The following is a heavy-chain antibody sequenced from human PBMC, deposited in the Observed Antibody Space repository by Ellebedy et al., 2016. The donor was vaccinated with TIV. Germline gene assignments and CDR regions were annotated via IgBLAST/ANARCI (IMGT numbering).Heavy chain of an antibody. J-gene: IGHJ6*02. CDR3: AREHNYYYGMDV. Sequence: GESLKISXAASGFTFSSYGMHWVRQAPGKGLEWVAVIWYDGSNKYYADSVKGRFTISRDNSKNTLYLQMNSLRAEDTAVYYCAREHNYYYGMDVWGQGTTVTVSS. D-gene: IGHD2-21*01. V-gene: IGHV3-33*01. CDR2: IWYDGSNK. CDR1: GFTFSSYG.